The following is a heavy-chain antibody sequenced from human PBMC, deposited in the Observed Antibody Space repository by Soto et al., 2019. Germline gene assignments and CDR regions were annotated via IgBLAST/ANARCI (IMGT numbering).Heavy chain of an antibody. Sequence: SETLSLTCSVSGGSIRSYYWSWIRQSLEKGLEWIGYFYHSGNSNYNPSLKSRVTISVDTSKNQLSLSLRSVTAADTAVYFCARISSVDPYGYVNGGLDVWGQGTTVTVSS. V-gene: IGHV4-59*01. CDR1: GGSIRSYY. D-gene: IGHD5-18*01. CDR2: FYHSGNS. CDR3: ARISSVDPYGYVNGGLDV. J-gene: IGHJ6*02.